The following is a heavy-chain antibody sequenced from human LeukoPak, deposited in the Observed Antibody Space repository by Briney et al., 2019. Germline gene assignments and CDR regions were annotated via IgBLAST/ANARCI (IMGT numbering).Heavy chain of an antibody. CDR3: ARATYYYHSSGYRY. D-gene: IGHD3-22*01. CDR2: INPNSGGT. Sequence: GASVKVSCKASGYTFTGYYMHWVRQAPGQGVEWMGWINPNSGGTNYAQKFQGRVTMTRDTSISTAYMELSRLRSDDTAVYYCARATYYYHSSGYRYWGQGTLVTVSS. J-gene: IGHJ4*02. V-gene: IGHV1-2*02. CDR1: GYTFTGYY.